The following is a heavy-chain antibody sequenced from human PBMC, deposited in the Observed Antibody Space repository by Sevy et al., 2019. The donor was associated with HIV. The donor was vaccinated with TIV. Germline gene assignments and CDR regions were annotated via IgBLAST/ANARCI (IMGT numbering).Heavy chain of an antibody. D-gene: IGHD6-13*01. CDR1: GITFSSYA. CDR2: ISGSGGST. J-gene: IGHJ4*02. CDR3: ARSIAAAGSYYFDY. V-gene: IGHV3-23*01. Sequence: GGSLRLSCAASGITFSSYAMSWVRQAPGKGLEWVSAISGSGGSTYYADSVKGRFTISRDNSKNTLCLQMNSLRAEDTAVYYCARSIAAAGSYYFDYWGQGTLVTVSS.